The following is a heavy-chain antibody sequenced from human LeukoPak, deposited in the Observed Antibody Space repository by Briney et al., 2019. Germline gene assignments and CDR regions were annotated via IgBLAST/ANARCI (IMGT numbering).Heavy chain of an antibody. J-gene: IGHJ6*03. CDR1: GYTFTSYD. D-gene: IGHD5-18*01. Sequence: ASVKVSYKASGYTFTSYDINWVRQATGHGLEWMGWMNPNSANTGYAQKFQGRVTITRNTSISTAYMELSSLRSEDTAVYYCAREGIQLWLRDYYYYYMDVWGKGTTVTVSS. V-gene: IGHV1-8*03. CDR2: MNPNSANT. CDR3: AREGIQLWLRDYYYYYMDV.